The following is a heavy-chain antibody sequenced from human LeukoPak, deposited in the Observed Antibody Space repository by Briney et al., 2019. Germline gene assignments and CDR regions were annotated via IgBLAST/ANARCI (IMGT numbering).Heavy chain of an antibody. D-gene: IGHD6-13*01. V-gene: IGHV3-21*01. J-gene: IGHJ4*02. CDR3: ARDLAAAGDY. CDR2: ISSSSSYI. Sequence: AGGSLRLSWAASGFTFSSYSMNWVRQAPGKGLGWVSSISSSSSYIYYADSVKGRFTISRDNAKNSLYLQMNSLRAEDTAVYYCARDLAAAGDYWGQGTLVTVSS. CDR1: GFTFSSYS.